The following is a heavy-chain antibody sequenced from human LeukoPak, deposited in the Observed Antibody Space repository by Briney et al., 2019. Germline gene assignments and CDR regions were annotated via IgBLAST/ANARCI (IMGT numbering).Heavy chain of an antibody. Sequence: GGSLRLSCAASGFTFSSYWMHWVRQAPGKGLVWVSRINSDGRNTNYADSVKGRFTISRDNAKNTLFLQMNSLRAEDTAVYYCARPRSYEAFDIWGQGAMVTVSS. V-gene: IGHV3-74*01. D-gene: IGHD6-6*01. CDR2: INSDGRNT. J-gene: IGHJ3*02. CDR1: GFTFSSYW. CDR3: ARPRSYEAFDI.